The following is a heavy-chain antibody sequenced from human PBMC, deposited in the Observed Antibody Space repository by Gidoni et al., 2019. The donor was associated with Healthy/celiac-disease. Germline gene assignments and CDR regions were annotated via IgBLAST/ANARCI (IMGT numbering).Heavy chain of an antibody. V-gene: IGHV1-3*01. J-gene: IGHJ4*02. D-gene: IGHD3-10*01. CDR1: GYTFTSYA. CDR3: ATSLLWFGELRGIDY. CDR2: INAGNGNT. Sequence: QVQLVQSGAEVTKPGASVKVSCKASGYTFTSYAMHWVRQAPGQRLEWMGWINAGNGNTKYSQKFQGRVTITRDTSASTAYMELSSLRSEDTAVYYCATSLLWFGELRGIDYWGQGTLVTVSS.